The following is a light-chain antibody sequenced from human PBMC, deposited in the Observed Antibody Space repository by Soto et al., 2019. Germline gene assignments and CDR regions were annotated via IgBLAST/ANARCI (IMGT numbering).Light chain of an antibody. J-gene: IGKJ5*01. CDR1: QSVSSSY. Sequence: EIVLTQSPGTLSLSPGERATLSCRASQSVSSSYLAWYHQKPGQVPRLLIYGASSRATGIPDRFSGSGSGTDFTLTISRLEPEDFALDYCRQYGSSPITFGQGTGLEV. CDR3: RQYGSSPIT. CDR2: GAS. V-gene: IGKV3-20*01.